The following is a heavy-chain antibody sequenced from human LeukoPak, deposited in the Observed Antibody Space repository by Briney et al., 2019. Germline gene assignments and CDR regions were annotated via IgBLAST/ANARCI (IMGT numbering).Heavy chain of an antibody. CDR1: GYTFTTYD. V-gene: IGHV1-8*01. J-gene: IGHJ4*02. Sequence: GASVKVSCKASGYTFTTYDMSWVRQATGQGLEWMGWMNPDNGDTGYAQKFQGRVTMTRNTSISTAYMELSSLRSEDTAVYYCARGGGDIVVVPAAIVLDYWGQGTLVTVSS. CDR2: MNPDNGDT. CDR3: ARGGGDIVVVPAAIVLDY. D-gene: IGHD2-2*02.